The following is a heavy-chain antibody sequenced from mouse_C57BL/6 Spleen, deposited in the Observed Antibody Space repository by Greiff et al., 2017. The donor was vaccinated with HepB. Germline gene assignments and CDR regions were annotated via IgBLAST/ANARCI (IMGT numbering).Heavy chain of an antibody. CDR1: GYTFTSYW. D-gene: IGHD1-1*02. V-gene: IGHV1-61*01. CDR3: SRSLWGVDY. Sequence: QVQLQQPGAELVRPGSSVKLSCKASGYTFTSYWMDWVKQRPGQGLEWIGNIYPSDSETHYNQKFKDKATLTVDKSSSTAYMQLSSLTSEDSAVYYVSRSLWGVDYWGQGTTLTVSS. J-gene: IGHJ2*01. CDR2: IYPSDSET.